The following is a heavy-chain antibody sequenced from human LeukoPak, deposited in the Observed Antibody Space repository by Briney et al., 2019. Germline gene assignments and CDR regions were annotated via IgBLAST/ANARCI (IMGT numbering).Heavy chain of an antibody. D-gene: IGHD3-9*01. V-gene: IGHV4-59*01. Sequence: SETLSLTCSVSGGSISSYYWSWIRQPPGKGLEWIGYIYYSGSTNYNPSLKSRVTISVDTSKNQFSLKLSSVTAADTAVYYCARNLRYFDWLPLYAFDIWGPGTMVTVSS. J-gene: IGHJ3*02. CDR1: GGSISSYY. CDR2: IYYSGST. CDR3: ARNLRYFDWLPLYAFDI.